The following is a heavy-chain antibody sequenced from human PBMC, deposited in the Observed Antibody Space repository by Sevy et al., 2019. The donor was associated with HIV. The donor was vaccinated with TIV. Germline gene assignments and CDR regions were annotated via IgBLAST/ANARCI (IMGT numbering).Heavy chain of an antibody. CDR2: VYYTGGT. Sequence: SETLSLTCTVSGGSINSDHWNWIRQPPGKGLEWIGYVYYTGGTNYNPSLKNRVTVSVDRTKNQFSLKLTSVTAADTAVYYCARRNDFDIWGQGTMVTVSS. CDR3: ARRNDFDI. V-gene: IGHV4-59*08. CDR1: GGSINSDH. J-gene: IGHJ3*02.